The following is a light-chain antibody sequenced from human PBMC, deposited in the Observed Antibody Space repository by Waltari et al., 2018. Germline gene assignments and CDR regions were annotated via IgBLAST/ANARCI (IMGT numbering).Light chain of an antibody. CDR2: EDT. Sequence: HSALPQPASVSGSPGQSITISCAGTSSAVGSHNLVSWYHHHPGKAPKLMIYEDTKRPSGVSNRFSGSKSGNTASLTISGLQAEDEADYYCCSYAGGTASILLGGGTKLTVL. CDR3: CSYAGGTASIL. V-gene: IGLV2-23*01. J-gene: IGLJ2*01. CDR1: SSAVGSHNL.